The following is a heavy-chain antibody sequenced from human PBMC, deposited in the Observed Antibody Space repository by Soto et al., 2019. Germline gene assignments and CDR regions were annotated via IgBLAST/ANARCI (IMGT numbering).Heavy chain of an antibody. D-gene: IGHD2-21*01. CDR1: GFAFSSYG. CDR2: MSYDGTGK. V-gene: IGHV3-30*18. CDR3: AKGRCGGDCSGFDY. Sequence: GGSLRLSCAASGFAFSSYGMHWVRQAPGKGLEWVAVMSYDGTGKYYADSVKGRFTISRDNSKNTLYLQMNSLRPEDTAVYYCAKGRCGGDCSGFDYWGQGTLVTVSS. J-gene: IGHJ4*02.